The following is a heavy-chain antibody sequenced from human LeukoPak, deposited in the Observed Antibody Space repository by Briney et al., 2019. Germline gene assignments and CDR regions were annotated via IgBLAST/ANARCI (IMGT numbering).Heavy chain of an antibody. CDR1: GYTFTSYG. CDR2: ISAYNGNT. Sequence: ASVKVSCKASGYTFTSYGISWVRQAPGQGLEWMGWISAYNGNTNYAQKLQGRVTMTTDTSTSTAYMELRSLRSDDTAVYYCARILSGSYFGAFDIWGQGTVVTVSS. CDR3: ARILSGSYFGAFDI. J-gene: IGHJ3*02. V-gene: IGHV1-18*01. D-gene: IGHD1-26*01.